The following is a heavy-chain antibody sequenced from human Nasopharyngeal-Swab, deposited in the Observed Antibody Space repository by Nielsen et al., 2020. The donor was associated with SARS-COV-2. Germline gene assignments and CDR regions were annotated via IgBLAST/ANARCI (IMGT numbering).Heavy chain of an antibody. J-gene: IGHJ5*02. CDR2: ISGDDRST. CDR3: AKGYGGAPTNCFDP. V-gene: IGHV3-23*01. D-gene: IGHD5-24*01. Sequence: WIRQPPGKGLEWVSAISGDDRSTYYADSVKGRFTISRDTAKNTLYLEMNNLRAEDTALYYCAKGYGGAPTNCFDPWGQGALVTVSS.